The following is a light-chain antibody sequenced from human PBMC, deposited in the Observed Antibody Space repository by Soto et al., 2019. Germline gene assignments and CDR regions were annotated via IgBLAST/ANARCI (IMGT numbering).Light chain of an antibody. CDR1: SSNIGNNY. CDR2: DNN. V-gene: IGLV1-51*01. Sequence: QSVLTQPPSVSAAPGQKVTISCSGSSSNIGNNYVSWYQQLPGTAPKLLIYDNNKRPSGIPDRFSGSKSGTSATLGITGLQTGDEADYYCGTWDSSLNGWVFGGGTKLTVL. CDR3: GTWDSSLNGWV. J-gene: IGLJ3*02.